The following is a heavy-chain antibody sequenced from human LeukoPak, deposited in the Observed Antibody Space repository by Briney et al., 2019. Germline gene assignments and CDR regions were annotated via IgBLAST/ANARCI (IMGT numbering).Heavy chain of an antibody. CDR1: GGSIGTQY. V-gene: IGHV4-59*11. J-gene: IGHJ3*02. D-gene: IGHD4-23*01. Sequence: SETLSLTCTVYGGSIGTQYWSWIRQPPGEGLEWIGNIYYTGSTNYNPSLKSRVTISVDTSKNQFSLKLTSVTAADTAVYYCAREPRWSGDAFDIWGQGTMVTVSS. CDR3: AREPRWSGDAFDI. CDR2: IYYTGST.